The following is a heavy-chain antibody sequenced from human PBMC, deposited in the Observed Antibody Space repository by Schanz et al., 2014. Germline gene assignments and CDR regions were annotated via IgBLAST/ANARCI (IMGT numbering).Heavy chain of an antibody. CDR1: GYIFINSG. J-gene: IGHJ4*02. CDR2: ISVYNHNK. CDR3: SRDRRFVYRGDLYCFDS. V-gene: IGHV1-18*01. Sequence: QIQLVQSGPEVKKPGATVKVSCKASGYIFINSGISWVRQAPGQGLEWMGWISVYNHNKEYDQKFQGRVTMTTDTSTSTAYMALTDLRFDDTAVYYCSRDRRFVYRGDLYCFDSWGQGTLVTVSS. D-gene: IGHD3-3*01.